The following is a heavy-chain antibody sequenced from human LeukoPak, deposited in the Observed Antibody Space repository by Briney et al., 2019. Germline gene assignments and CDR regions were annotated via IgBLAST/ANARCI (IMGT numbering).Heavy chain of an antibody. D-gene: IGHD1-1*01. CDR3: ARVSGYYYYMDV. V-gene: IGHV4-59*01. CDR2: IYYSGST. J-gene: IGHJ6*03. Sequence: SETLSLTCTVSGGSISSYYWSWIRQPPGKGLEWIGYIYYSGSTNYNPSLKSRVTISVDTSKNQFSLKLSSVTAADTAVYYCARVSGYYYYMDVWGKGTTVTVSS. CDR1: GGSISSYY.